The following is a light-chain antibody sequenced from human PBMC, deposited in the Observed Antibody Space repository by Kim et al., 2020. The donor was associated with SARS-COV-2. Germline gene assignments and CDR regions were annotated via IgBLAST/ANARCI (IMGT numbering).Light chain of an antibody. CDR3: QAWDSSTDVV. V-gene: IGLV3-1*01. CDR2: QDS. J-gene: IGLJ2*01. Sequence: SYELTQPPSVSVSPGQTASITCSGDKLGDKYACWYQKKPGQSPVLVIYQDSKRPSGIPERFSGSNSGNTATLTISGTKAMDEADYYCQAWDSSTDVVFGG. CDR1: KLGDKY.